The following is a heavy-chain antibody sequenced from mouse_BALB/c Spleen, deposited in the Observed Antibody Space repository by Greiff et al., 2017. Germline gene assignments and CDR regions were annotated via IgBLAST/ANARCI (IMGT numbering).Heavy chain of an antibody. D-gene: IGHD2-3*01. CDR3: ARRGYDGYYPWFAY. V-gene: IGHV5-17*02. CDR1: GFTFSSFG. Sequence: EVMLVESGGGLVQPGGSRKLSCAASGFTFSSFGMHWVRQAPEKGLEWVAYISSGSSTIYYADTVKGRFTISRDNPKNTLFLQLTSLRSEDTAMYYCARRGYDGYYPWFAYWGQGTLVTVSA. J-gene: IGHJ3*01. CDR2: ISSGSSTI.